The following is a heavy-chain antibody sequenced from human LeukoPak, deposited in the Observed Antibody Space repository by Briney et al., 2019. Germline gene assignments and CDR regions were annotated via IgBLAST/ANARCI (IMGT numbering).Heavy chain of an antibody. CDR1: GGSFSGYY. J-gene: IGHJ5*02. CDR3: ARGVFWSGYYLGNNWFDP. V-gene: IGHV4-34*01. CDR2: INHSGST. D-gene: IGHD3-3*01. Sequence: PSETLSLTCAVYGGSFSGYYWSWIRQPPGKGLEWIGEINHSGSTNYNPSLKSRVTISVDTSKNQFSLKLSSVTAADTAVYYCARGVFWSGYYLGNNWFDPWGQGTLVTVSS.